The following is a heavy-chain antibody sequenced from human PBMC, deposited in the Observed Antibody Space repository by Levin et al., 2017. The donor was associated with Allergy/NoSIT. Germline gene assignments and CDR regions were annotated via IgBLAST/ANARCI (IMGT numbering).Heavy chain of an antibody. V-gene: IGHV4-39*01. D-gene: IGHD3-9*01. CDR3: ARQGDFDHYAGAFDI. J-gene: IGHJ3*02. CDR2: IYYSGRA. CDR1: GISIGSTTFY. Sequence: SETLSLTCTVSGISIGSTTFYWGRIRQPPGRGLERIGTIYYSGRAYYIPSLERRLTMSVDTSKNQISLKLTSVTAADTAVYFCARQGDFDHYAGAFDIWGQGTVVTVSS.